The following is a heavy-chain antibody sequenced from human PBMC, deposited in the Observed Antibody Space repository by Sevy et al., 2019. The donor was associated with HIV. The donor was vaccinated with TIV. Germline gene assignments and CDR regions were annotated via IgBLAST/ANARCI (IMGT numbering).Heavy chain of an antibody. CDR2: IYYNGHI. CDR1: GGSITSLY. CDR3: AGENAWGRGYS. J-gene: IGHJ4*02. V-gene: IGHV4-59*08. D-gene: IGHD1-26*01. Sequence: SETLSLTCTVSGGSITSLYWNWIRQPPGKGLKWIANIYYNGHINYNRSLNSRVTLSLDTSKNQFSLRLSSVTAADTAMYYCAGENAWGRGYSWGQGTLVTVSS.